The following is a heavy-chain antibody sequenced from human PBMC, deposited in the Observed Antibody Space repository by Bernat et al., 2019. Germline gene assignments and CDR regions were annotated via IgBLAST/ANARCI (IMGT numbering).Heavy chain of an antibody. CDR2: INPSGGST. J-gene: IGHJ3*02. CDR1: GYTFTSYY. Sequence: QVQLVQSGAEVKKPGASVKVSCKASGYTFTSYYMHWVRQAPGQGLEWMGIINPSGGSTSYAQKFQGRVTMTRDTSTSTVYMELSSLRSEDTAVYYCARVEWKYKLLSAFDIWGQGTMVTVSS. V-gene: IGHV1-46*01. CDR3: ARVEWKYKLLSAFDI. D-gene: IGHD2-2*01.